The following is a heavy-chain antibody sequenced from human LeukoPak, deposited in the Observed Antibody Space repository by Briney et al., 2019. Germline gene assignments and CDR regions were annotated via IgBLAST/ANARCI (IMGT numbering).Heavy chain of an antibody. D-gene: IGHD3-3*01. CDR1: GGSISSYY. CDR2: IYYSGST. CDR3: ARVYYDFWSGYNYYYYGMDV. Sequence: SETLSLTCTVSGGSISSYYWSWVRQPPGKGLEWIGDIYYSGSTNYNPSLTSRVTISVDTSKNQFSLKLSSVTAADTAVYYCARVYYDFWSGYNYYYYGMDVWGQGTTVTVSS. V-gene: IGHV4-59*01. J-gene: IGHJ6*02.